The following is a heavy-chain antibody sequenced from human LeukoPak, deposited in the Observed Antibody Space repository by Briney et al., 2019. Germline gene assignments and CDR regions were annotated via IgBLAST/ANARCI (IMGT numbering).Heavy chain of an antibody. D-gene: IGHD3-16*01. Sequence: GGSLRLSCAASGFTFSSYEMNWVRQAPGKGLEWVSSISSSSSYIYYADSVKGRFTISRDNAKNSLYLQMNSLRAEDTAVYYCARARGLAGEYYFDYWGQGTLVTVSS. V-gene: IGHV3-21*01. CDR1: GFTFSSYE. CDR3: ARARGLAGEYYFDY. J-gene: IGHJ4*02. CDR2: ISSSSSYI.